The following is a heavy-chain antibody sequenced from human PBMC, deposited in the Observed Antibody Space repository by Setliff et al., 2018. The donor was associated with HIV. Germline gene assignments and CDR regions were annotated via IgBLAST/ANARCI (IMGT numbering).Heavy chain of an antibody. Sequence: VKVSCKASGGTFSSYVINWVRQAPGQGLEWMGGAIPMLGIANHVHKFQGRVTITADKSTSTAYMELNSLRSEDTSVYYCARSSYYDVNSPFDYWGQGTRVTVSS. V-gene: IGHV1-69*10. CDR1: GGTFSSYV. D-gene: IGHD3-16*01. J-gene: IGHJ4*02. CDR3: ARSSYYDVNSPFDY. CDR2: AIPMLGIA.